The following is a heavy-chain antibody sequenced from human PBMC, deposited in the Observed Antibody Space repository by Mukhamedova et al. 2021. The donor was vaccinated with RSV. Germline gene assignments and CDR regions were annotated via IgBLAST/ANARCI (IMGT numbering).Heavy chain of an antibody. J-gene: IGHJ4*02. V-gene: IGHV3-48*03. D-gene: IGHD2-2*02. CDR2: ISSSGSSI. Sequence: YISSSGSSIYYADSVKGRITISRDNAKNSLYLQMDSLRAEGTAVYYCARAHCSSTTCYRFDYWGQGTLVTVSS. CDR3: ARAHCSSTTCYRFDY.